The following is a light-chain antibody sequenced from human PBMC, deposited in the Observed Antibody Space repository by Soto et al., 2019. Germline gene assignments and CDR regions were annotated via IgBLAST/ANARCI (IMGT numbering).Light chain of an antibody. CDR1: QSVLYSSNNKNY. J-gene: IGKJ2*01. V-gene: IGKV4-1*01. Sequence: DIVMTQSPDSLAVSLGERATINCKSSQSVLYSSNNKNYLAWYQQKPGQPPKLLIYWASTRESGVPDRFSGSGSGTDFTLTIRSRQAEDVEVYYCQQYYGPPPPFGQGTKLKI. CDR2: WAS. CDR3: QQYYGPPPP.